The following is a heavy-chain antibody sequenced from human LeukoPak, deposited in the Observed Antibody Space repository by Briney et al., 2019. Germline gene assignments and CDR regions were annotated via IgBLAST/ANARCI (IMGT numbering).Heavy chain of an antibody. V-gene: IGHV3-21*01. CDR1: GFTFSSYS. Sequence: KPGGSLRLSCAASGFTFSSYSMNWVRQAPGKGLEWVSSISSSSSYIYYADSVKGRFTISRDNAKNSLYLQMNSLRAEDTAVYYCARAIPSPSVDTAMADGMDVWGQGTTVTVSS. J-gene: IGHJ6*02. D-gene: IGHD5-18*01. CDR3: ARAIPSPSVDTAMADGMDV. CDR2: ISSSSSYI.